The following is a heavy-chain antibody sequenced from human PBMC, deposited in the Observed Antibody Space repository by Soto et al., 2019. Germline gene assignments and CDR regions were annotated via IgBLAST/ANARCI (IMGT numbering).Heavy chain of an antibody. CDR2: IHYSGSS. D-gene: IGHD1-1*01. CDR1: DGSTNSYF. V-gene: IGHV4-59*01. CDR3: ARVNQLAPKRNAFDI. Sequence: LSLTCTVSDGSTNSYFWSWIRQPPGKGLEWIGYIHYSGSSNYNPSLKSRVTMSVDSSKNQFSLELSSLTAADTAVYYCARVNQLAPKRNAFDIWGQGTKVTVSS. J-gene: IGHJ3*02.